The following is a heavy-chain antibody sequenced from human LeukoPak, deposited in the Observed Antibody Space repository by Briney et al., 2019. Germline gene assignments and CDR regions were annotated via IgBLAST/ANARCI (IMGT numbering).Heavy chain of an antibody. CDR1: GFTLSTHA. CDR2: ISGSGGST. V-gene: IGHV3-23*01. Sequence: GGSLRLSCAASGFTLSTHAMSWVRQAPGKGLEWVSTISGSGGSTYYADSVKGRFTISRDNSKNTLYLQMNSLRAEDTAVYYCAKDKGAVTGTFDYWGQGTLVTVSS. CDR3: AKDKGAVTGTFDY. J-gene: IGHJ4*02. D-gene: IGHD1-14*01.